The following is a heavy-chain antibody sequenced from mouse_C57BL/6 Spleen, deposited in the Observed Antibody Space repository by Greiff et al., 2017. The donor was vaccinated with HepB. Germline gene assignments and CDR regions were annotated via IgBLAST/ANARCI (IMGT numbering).Heavy chain of an antibody. CDR2: ISYDGSN. V-gene: IGHV3-6*01. D-gene: IGHD2-4*01. Sequence: EVKLQESGPGLVKPSQSLSLTCSVTGYSITSGYYWNWIRQFPGSKLEWMGYISYDGSNNYNPSLKNRISITRDTSKNQFFLKLNSVTTEDTATYYCARDRGDYDGDYAMDYWGQGTSVTVSS. CDR1: GYSITSGYY. J-gene: IGHJ4*01. CDR3: ARDRGDYDGDYAMDY.